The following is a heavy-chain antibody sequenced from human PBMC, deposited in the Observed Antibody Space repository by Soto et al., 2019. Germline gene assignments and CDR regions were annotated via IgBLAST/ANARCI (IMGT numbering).Heavy chain of an antibody. V-gene: IGHV4-34*01. CDR1: GGSFSGYY. CDR3: AREKTAMVRYYYYGMDV. J-gene: IGHJ6*02. Sequence: SETLSLTCAVYGGSFSGYYWSWIRQPPGKGLEWIGEINHSGRTNYNPSLKSRVTISVDTSKNQFSLKLSSVTAADTAVYYCAREKTAMVRYYYYGMDVWGQGTTVTVSS. CDR2: INHSGRT. D-gene: IGHD5-18*01.